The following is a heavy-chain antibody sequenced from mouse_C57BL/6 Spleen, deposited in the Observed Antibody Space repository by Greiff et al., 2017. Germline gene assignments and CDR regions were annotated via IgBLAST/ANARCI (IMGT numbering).Heavy chain of an antibody. CDR3: ARVGIYYGYDGRGGFDY. Sequence: EVQLVESGPGLVKPSQSLSLTCSVTGYSITSGYYWNWIRQFPGNKLEWMGYISYDGSNNYNPSLKNRISITRDTSKNQFFLKLNSVTTEDTATYYCARVGIYYGYDGRGGFDYWGQGTTLTVSS. CDR2: ISYDGSN. J-gene: IGHJ2*01. CDR1: GYSITSGYY. V-gene: IGHV3-6*01. D-gene: IGHD2-2*01.